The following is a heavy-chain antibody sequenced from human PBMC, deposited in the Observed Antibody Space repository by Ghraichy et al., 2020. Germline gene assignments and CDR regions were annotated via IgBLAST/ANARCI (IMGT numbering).Heavy chain of an antibody. Sequence: GGSLRLSCAASGFTFSNYGMHWVRQAPGKGLEWVTLISYDGSNKYYADSVKGRFTISRDNSKDTLYLQINSLRPEDTAVYYCAKDLDVRVVYVTHNFDYWGQGTLVTVSS. V-gene: IGHV3-30*18. J-gene: IGHJ4*02. CDR3: AKDLDVRVVYVTHNFDY. D-gene: IGHD2-8*02. CDR1: GFTFSNYG. CDR2: ISYDGSNK.